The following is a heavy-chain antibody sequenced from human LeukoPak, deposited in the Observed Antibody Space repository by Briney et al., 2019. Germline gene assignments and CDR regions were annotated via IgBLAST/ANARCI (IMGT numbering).Heavy chain of an antibody. CDR1: GGTFSSYA. D-gene: IGHD5-12*01. V-gene: IGHV1-69*13. Sequence: SVKVSCKASGGTFSSYAISWVRQAPGQGLEWMGGIIPIFGTANYAQKFQGRVTITADESTSAAYMELSSLRSEDTAVYYCARDSSGGYGFIDYWGQGTLVTVSS. CDR3: ARDSSGGYGFIDY. J-gene: IGHJ4*02. CDR2: IIPIFGTA.